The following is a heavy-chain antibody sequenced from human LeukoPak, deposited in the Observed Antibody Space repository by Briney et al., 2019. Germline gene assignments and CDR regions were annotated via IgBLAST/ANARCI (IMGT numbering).Heavy chain of an antibody. Sequence: GGSLRLSCAASGFTFSSYSMNWVRQAPGKGLEWVSSISSSSSYIYYADSVKGRFTISRDNAKNSLFLQMNSLRAEDTAVYYCARPYSSGWDNWFDPWGQGTLVTVSS. V-gene: IGHV3-21*01. CDR2: ISSSSSYI. CDR3: ARPYSSGWDNWFDP. J-gene: IGHJ5*02. D-gene: IGHD6-19*01. CDR1: GFTFSSYS.